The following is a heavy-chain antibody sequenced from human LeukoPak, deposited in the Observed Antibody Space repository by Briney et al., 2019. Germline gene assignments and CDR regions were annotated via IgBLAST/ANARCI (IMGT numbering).Heavy chain of an antibody. V-gene: IGHV4-59*08. CDR3: ARRYYDILTGYYRFDY. D-gene: IGHD3-9*01. CDR2: FSYSGST. J-gene: IGHJ4*02. Sequence: SETLSLTCTVSGGSISSYYWSWIRQPPGKGLEWIGYFSYSGSTNYNPSLKSRVTISVDTSKNQFSLKLSSVTAADTAVYYCARRYYDILTGYYRFDYWGQGTLVTVSS. CDR1: GGSISSYY.